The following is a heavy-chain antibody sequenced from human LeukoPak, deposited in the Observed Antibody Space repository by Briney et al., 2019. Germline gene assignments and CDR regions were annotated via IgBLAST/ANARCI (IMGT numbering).Heavy chain of an antibody. D-gene: IGHD4-17*01. J-gene: IGHJ4*02. V-gene: IGHV4-31*03. CDR3: ARDSTTRPFDY. CDR1: GGSISSGGYS. CDR2: IYYSGST. Sequence: PSETLSLTCTVSGGSISSGGYSWSWIRQHPGKGLEWIGYIYYSGSTYYNPSLKSRVTISVDTSKNQFSLKLSSVTAADTAVYYCARDSTTRPFDYWGQGTLVTVSS.